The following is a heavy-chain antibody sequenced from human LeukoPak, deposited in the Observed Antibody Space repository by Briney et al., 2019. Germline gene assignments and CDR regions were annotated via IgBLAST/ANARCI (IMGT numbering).Heavy chain of an antibody. J-gene: IGHJ2*01. Sequence: PGGSLRLSCEASGLTFSKYSMTWVRQAPGKGLEWVSFIDTSSTTMYYTDSVKGRFTISRDNAKNSLYLQMNSLRAEDTAVYYCAGGDNYWYIDLWGRGTLVTVSS. CDR3: AGGDNYWYIDL. D-gene: IGHD5-24*01. CDR2: IDTSSTTM. CDR1: GLTFSKYS. V-gene: IGHV3-48*04.